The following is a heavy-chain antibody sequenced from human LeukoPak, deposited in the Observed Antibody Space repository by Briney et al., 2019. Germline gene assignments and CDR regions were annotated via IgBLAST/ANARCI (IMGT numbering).Heavy chain of an antibody. Sequence: SETLSLTCAVYGGSFSGYYWSWIRQPPGKVLEWIGEINHSGSTNYNPSLKSRVTISVDTSKNQFSLKLSSVTAADTAVYYCARLATGFLPVLDYWGQGTLVTVSS. CDR1: GGSFSGYY. V-gene: IGHV4-34*01. J-gene: IGHJ4*02. CDR3: ARLATGFLPVLDY. D-gene: IGHD3-9*01. CDR2: INHSGST.